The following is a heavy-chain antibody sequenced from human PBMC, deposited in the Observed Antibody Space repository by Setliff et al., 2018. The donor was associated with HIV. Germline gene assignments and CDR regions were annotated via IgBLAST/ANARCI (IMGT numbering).Heavy chain of an antibody. V-gene: IGHV3-11*04. CDR1: GFTFSNAW. D-gene: IGHD6-19*01. J-gene: IGHJ6*02. Sequence: GGSLRLSCAASGFTFSNAWMSWVRQVPGKGLEWVSYITGDSATIYYADSVKGRFTISRDNAKKSLYLQMNSLRAEDTAVYYCARSLLSGWNYYYNYYGMDVWGQGTTVTVSS. CDR3: ARSLLSGWNYYYNYYGMDV. CDR2: ITGDSATI.